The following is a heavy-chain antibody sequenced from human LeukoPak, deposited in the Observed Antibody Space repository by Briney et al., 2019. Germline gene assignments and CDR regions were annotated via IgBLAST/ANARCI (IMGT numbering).Heavy chain of an antibody. CDR2: FDPEDGAR. J-gene: IGHJ4*02. D-gene: IGHD5-18*01. CDR3: ATGYTYDYSLY. Sequence: ASVKVSCKVSGDTVTGFPIHWVRQAPGHGLEWMGGFDPEDGARIFAQKFQGRVTMTEDTSTDTAYMDLSSLRSEDTAVYYCATGYTYDYSLYWGQGTLVTVSS. V-gene: IGHV1-24*01. CDR1: GDTVTGFP.